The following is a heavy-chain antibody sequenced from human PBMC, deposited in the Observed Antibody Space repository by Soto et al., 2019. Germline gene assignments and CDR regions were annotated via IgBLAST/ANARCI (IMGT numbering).Heavy chain of an antibody. CDR2: IDPSDSYT. D-gene: IGHD3-3*01. CDR1: GYSFTSYW. CDR3: ARHKAPQHYDLWSGDQRSYNWFDP. Sequence: GESLKVSCKGSGYSFTSYWISWVRQMPGKGLEWMGRIDPSDSYTNYSPSFQGHVTISADKSISTAYLQWSSLKASDTAMYYCARHKAPQHYDLWSGDQRSYNWFDPWGQGTLVTV. V-gene: IGHV5-10-1*01. J-gene: IGHJ5*02.